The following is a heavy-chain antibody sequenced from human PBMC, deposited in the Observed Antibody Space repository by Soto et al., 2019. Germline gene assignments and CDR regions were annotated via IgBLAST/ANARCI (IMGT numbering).Heavy chain of an antibody. Sequence: GGSMRLSCAASGVTFSSYGMHWVRQAPGKGLEWVAVIWYDGSNKYYADSVKGRFTISRDNSKNTLYLQMNSLRAEDTAVYYCARDPYCSSTRCYTNWGQGTLVTVSS. CDR2: IWYDGSNK. J-gene: IGHJ4*02. D-gene: IGHD2-2*02. CDR1: GVTFSSYG. V-gene: IGHV3-33*01. CDR3: ARDPYCSSTRCYTN.